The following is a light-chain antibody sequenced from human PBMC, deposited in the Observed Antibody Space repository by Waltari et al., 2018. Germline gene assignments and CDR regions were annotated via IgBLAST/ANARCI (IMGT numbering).Light chain of an antibody. CDR2: AAS. CDR1: QGIGNN. V-gene: IGKV1-27*01. J-gene: IGKJ4*01. CDR3: QKYNTALPELT. Sequence: DIQMTQSPSQLSAYVEARVTSTCRACQGIGNNLACYQQKPGKVPKVLIYAASTLQSGVPSRFSGSGSGTDFTLTISSLQPEDVATYYCQKYNTALPELTFGGGTKVEIK.